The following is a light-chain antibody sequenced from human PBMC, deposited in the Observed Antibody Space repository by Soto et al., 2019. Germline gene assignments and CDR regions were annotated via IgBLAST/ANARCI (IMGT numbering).Light chain of an antibody. J-gene: IGKJ4*01. CDR3: QQYGSSVLT. CDR2: DAS. V-gene: IGKV3-20*01. CDR1: QSVSKY. Sequence: EIVLTPSPATLSLSPGERATLSCRASQSVSKYLAWYQQKPGQAPRLLIYDASNRATGTPDRFSGSGSGTEFTLIISRLEPEDFAVYYCQQYGSSVLTFGGGTKGDIK.